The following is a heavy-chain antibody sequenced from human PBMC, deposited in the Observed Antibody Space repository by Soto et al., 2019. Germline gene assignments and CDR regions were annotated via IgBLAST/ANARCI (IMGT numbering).Heavy chain of an antibody. CDR2: ISGSSGST. Sequence: GGSLRLSCAPSEFTFDDYAMHWVRQAPGKGLEWVAAISGSSGSTCYADSVKGRFTISRDNSKNTLYLQMNSLRAEDTAVYYCAKTSTRDRPVPDDYWGQGTLVTVSS. CDR1: EFTFDDYA. V-gene: IGHV3-23*01. D-gene: IGHD3-10*01. CDR3: AKTSTRDRPVPDDY. J-gene: IGHJ4*02.